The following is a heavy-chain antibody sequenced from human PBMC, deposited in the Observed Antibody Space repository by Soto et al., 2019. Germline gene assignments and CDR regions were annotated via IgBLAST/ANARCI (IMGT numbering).Heavy chain of an antibody. V-gene: IGHV4-31*03. D-gene: IGHD3-3*01. CDR2: IYYSGST. Sequence: SETLSLTCTVSGGSISSGGYYWSWIRQHPGKGLEWIGYIYYSGSTYYNPSLKSRVTISVDTSKNQFSLKLSSVTAADTAVYYCARDSGFWSGYYTGGGFVAYYGMDVWGQGPPVTV. CDR1: GGSISSGGYY. CDR3: ARDSGFWSGYYTGGGFVAYYGMDV. J-gene: IGHJ6*02.